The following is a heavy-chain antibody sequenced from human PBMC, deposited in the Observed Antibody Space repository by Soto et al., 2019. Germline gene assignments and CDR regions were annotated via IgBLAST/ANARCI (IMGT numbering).Heavy chain of an antibody. Sequence: QVQLVQSGAEVKKPGSSVKVSCKASGGTFSSYAISWVRQAPGQGLEWMGGIIPIFGTANYAQKFQGRVTLTADESTRTAYMERSSLRSEDTAVYYCARGFWSGYSADDYYYGMDVWGQGTTVTVSS. CDR1: GGTFSSYA. CDR2: IIPIFGTA. CDR3: ARGFWSGYSADDYYYGMDV. V-gene: IGHV1-69*01. D-gene: IGHD3-3*01. J-gene: IGHJ6*02.